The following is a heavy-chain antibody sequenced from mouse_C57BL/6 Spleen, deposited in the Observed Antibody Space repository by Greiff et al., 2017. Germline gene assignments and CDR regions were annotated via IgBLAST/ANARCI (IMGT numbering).Heavy chain of an antibody. V-gene: IGHV3-5*01. J-gene: IGHJ4*01. Sequence: DVHLVESEPGLVKPSQTVFLTCTVTCISIPPGNYRWSWIRQFPGNKLEWIGYIYYSGTNTYNPSLTSRTTITRDTPKNQFFLEMNSLTAEDTATYYCAREGDYAMDYWGQGTSVTVSS. CDR3: AREGDYAMDY. CDR2: IYYSGTN. CDR1: CISIPPGNYR.